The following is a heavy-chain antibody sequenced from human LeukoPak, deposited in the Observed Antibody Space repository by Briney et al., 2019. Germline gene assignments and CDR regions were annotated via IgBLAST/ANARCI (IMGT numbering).Heavy chain of an antibody. CDR1: GGSISSYY. J-gene: IGHJ4*02. D-gene: IGHD6-19*01. V-gene: IGHV4-59*01. Sequence: SETLSLTCTVSGGSISSYYWSWIRQPPGKGLECIGYIYYSGSTNYNPSLKSRVTISVDTSKNQFSLKLSSVTAADTAVYYCARAWGSGWYPGAFDYWGQGTLVTVSS. CDR2: IYYSGST. CDR3: ARAWGSGWYPGAFDY.